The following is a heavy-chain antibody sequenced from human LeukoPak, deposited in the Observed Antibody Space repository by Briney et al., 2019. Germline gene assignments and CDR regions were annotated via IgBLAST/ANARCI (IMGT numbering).Heavy chain of an antibody. CDR1: GFTFSRYS. Sequence: GGSLRLSCATSGFTFSRYSMDWVRQAPGKGLEWVSSISISSNYIYYTDSVKGRFTISRDNAKNSLYLQMNSLRAEDTAVYYCAKDSAMVVAATYWGQGTLVTVSS. CDR2: ISISSNYI. D-gene: IGHD2-15*01. V-gene: IGHV3-21*04. CDR3: AKDSAMVVAATY. J-gene: IGHJ4*02.